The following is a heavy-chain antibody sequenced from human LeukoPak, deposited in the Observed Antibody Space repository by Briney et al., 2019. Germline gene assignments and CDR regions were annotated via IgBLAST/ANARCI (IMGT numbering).Heavy chain of an antibody. J-gene: IGHJ4*02. CDR2: IYTSGST. V-gene: IGHV4-61*02. CDR1: GGSISSGSYY. Sequence: SQTLSLTCTVSGGSISSGSYYWSWIRQPAGKGLEWIGRIYTSGSTNYNPSLKSRVTISVDTSKNQFSLKLSSVTAADTAVYYCARYLNSGPEDFWGQGTLVTVSS. D-gene: IGHD1-26*01. CDR3: ARYLNSGPEDF.